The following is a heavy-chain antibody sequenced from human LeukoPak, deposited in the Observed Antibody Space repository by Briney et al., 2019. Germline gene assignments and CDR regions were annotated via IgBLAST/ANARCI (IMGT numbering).Heavy chain of an antibody. J-gene: IGHJ6*03. Sequence: ASVKISCKASGYTFTGYYMHWVRQAPGQGLEWMGWINPNSGGAKYAQNFQGRVIMTTDTSISTAYMELTSLRSDDTAVYDCARSSPPTYYHFYYYMDVWGKGSTVTVSS. D-gene: IGHD6-13*01. CDR3: ARSSPPTYYHFYYYMDV. V-gene: IGHV1-2*02. CDR1: GYTFTGYY. CDR2: INPNSGGA.